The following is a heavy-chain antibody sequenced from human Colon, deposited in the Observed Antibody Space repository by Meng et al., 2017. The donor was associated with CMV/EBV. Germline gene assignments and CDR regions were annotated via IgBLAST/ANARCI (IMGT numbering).Heavy chain of an antibody. V-gene: IGHV4-4*02. CDR2: IHHSGTT. CDR1: GDSVSSTNW. CDR3: GSATDYKVDY. D-gene: IGHD4/OR15-4a*01. Sequence: LTCAVSGDSVSSTNWWTWVRQPPGKGPEWIGEIHHSGTTAHNPSLRSRISFSVDKSRNQVSLHLTTVTAADTAVYYCGSATDYKVDYWGQGTLVTVSS. J-gene: IGHJ4*02.